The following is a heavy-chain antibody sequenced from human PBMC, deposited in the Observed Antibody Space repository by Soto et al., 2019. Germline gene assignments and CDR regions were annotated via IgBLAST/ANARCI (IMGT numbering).Heavy chain of an antibody. J-gene: IGHJ6*01. Sequence: EVQLVESGGGLVKPGGSLRLSCAASGFTFSSYSMNWVRQAPGKGLEWVSSISSSSSYIYYADSVKGRFTISRDNAKNSLYLQMNSLRAEDTAVYYCARDAIAAAGRGYPYYYYGMDVW. V-gene: IGHV3-21*01. CDR2: ISSSSSYI. D-gene: IGHD6-13*01. CDR1: GFTFSSYS. CDR3: ARDAIAAAGRGYPYYYYGMDV.